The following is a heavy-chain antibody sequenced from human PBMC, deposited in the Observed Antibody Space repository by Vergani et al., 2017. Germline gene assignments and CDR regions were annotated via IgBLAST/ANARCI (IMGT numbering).Heavy chain of an antibody. CDR3: ARDPDIVVVPAAPYYYYYYGMDV. J-gene: IGHJ6*02. D-gene: IGHD2-2*01. V-gene: IGHV1-18*01. Sequence: QVQLVQSGAEVKKPGSSVKVSCKASGGTFSSYVIIWVRQAPGQGLEWMGWISAYNGNTNYAQKLQGRVTMTTDTSTSTSYMELRSLRSDDTAVYYCARDPDIVVVPAAPYYYYYYGMDVWGQXP. CDR2: ISAYNGNT. CDR1: GGTFSSYV.